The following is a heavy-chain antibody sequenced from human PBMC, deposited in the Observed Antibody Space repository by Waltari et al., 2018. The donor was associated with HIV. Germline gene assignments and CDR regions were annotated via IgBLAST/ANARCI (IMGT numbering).Heavy chain of an antibody. CDR2: IYHSGST. Sequence: QVQLQESGPGLVKPSETLSLTCAVSGYSISSGYYWGWIRQPPGRGLEWIGSIYHSGSTCYNPSLKSRVTISVDTSKNQFSLKLSSVTAADTAVYYCARVWRYYDPGFDYWGQGTLVTVSS. CDR3: ARVWRYYDPGFDY. D-gene: IGHD3-22*01. CDR1: GYSISSGYY. V-gene: IGHV4-38-2*01. J-gene: IGHJ4*02.